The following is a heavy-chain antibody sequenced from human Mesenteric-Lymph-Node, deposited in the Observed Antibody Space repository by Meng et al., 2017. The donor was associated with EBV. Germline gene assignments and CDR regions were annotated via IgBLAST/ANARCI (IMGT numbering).Heavy chain of an antibody. CDR3: ARSFNGDWPSFDL. J-gene: IGHJ2*01. D-gene: IGHD4-17*01. CDR1: GDSVSNGDYS. Sequence: QVHLQGSGSGLVEPSQTLSLTCAVSGDSVSNGDYSWSWIRQPSGKGLEWIGHIYHSGPSYYNPSLRSRVSISLDRAKNEFSLMLNSVTAADTAFYYCARSFNGDWPSFDLWGRGTLVTVSS. CDR2: IYHSGPS. V-gene: IGHV4-30-2*01.